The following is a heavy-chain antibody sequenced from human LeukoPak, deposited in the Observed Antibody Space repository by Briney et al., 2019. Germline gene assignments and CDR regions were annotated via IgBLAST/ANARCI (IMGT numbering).Heavy chain of an antibody. D-gene: IGHD1/OR15-1a*01. J-gene: IGHJ4*02. CDR1: GGSFSGYY. Sequence: SETLSLTCAVYGGSFSGYYWSWIRQPPGKGLEWIGEINHSGSTNHNPSLKSRVTISVDTSKNQFSLKLSSVTAADTAVYYCARGADPNRFFDYWGQGTLVTVSS. CDR3: ARGADPNRFFDY. CDR2: INHSGST. V-gene: IGHV4-34*01.